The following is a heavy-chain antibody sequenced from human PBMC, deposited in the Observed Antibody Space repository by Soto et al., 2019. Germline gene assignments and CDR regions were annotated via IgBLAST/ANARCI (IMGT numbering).Heavy chain of an antibody. Sequence: QVQLVQSGAEVKKTGSSVKVSCKASGGTFSSYTISWVRQAPGQGLEWMGRIIPILGIANYAQKFQGRVTITADKSTSTAYMELSSLRSEDTAVYYCARDDPAAGDYWGQGTLVTVSS. CDR3: ARDDPAAGDY. V-gene: IGHV1-69*08. J-gene: IGHJ4*02. CDR1: GGTFSSYT. D-gene: IGHD6-13*01. CDR2: IIPILGIA.